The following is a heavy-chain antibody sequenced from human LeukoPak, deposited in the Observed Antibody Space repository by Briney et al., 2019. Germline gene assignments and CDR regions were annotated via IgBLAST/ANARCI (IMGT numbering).Heavy chain of an antibody. D-gene: IGHD6-19*01. Sequence: GGSLRLSCAASGFTFSSYSMNWVRQAPGKGLEWVSYISSSSSTIYYADSVKGRFTISRDNAKNSLYLQMNSLRDEDTAVYYCARGSFVDEQWRGFDYWGQGTLVTVSS. CDR2: ISSSSSTI. J-gene: IGHJ4*02. CDR3: ARGSFVDEQWRGFDY. CDR1: GFTFSSYS. V-gene: IGHV3-48*02.